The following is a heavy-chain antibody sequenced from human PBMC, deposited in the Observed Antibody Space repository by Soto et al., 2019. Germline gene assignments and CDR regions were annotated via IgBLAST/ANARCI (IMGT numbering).Heavy chain of an antibody. Sequence: QVQLVQSGAEVKMPGSSVRVSCKASGGSFSKYGISWVRQAPGQGLEWMGGIIPMFGIGNYAEKFLGRVTITADESPRPRHMELSSMSSEDTAVYFCARGYRENYFSAMDVWGQGTTVTVSS. CDR2: IIPMFGIG. CDR1: GGSFSKYG. J-gene: IGHJ6*02. CDR3: ARGYRENYFSAMDV. V-gene: IGHV1-69*01. D-gene: IGHD1-26*01.